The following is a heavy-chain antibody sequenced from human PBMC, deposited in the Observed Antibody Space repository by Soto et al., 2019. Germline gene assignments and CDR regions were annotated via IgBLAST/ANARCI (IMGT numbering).Heavy chain of an antibody. Sequence: SETLSLTCTVSGGSISSSSYYWGWIRQPPGKGLEWIGSIYYSGSTYYNPSLKSRVTISVDTSKNQFSLKLSSVTAADTAVYYCAITDSSNRFDNWFDPWGQGTLVTVSS. J-gene: IGHJ5*02. V-gene: IGHV4-39*01. CDR2: IYYSGST. D-gene: IGHD6-13*01. CDR1: GGSISSSSYY. CDR3: AITDSSNRFDNWFDP.